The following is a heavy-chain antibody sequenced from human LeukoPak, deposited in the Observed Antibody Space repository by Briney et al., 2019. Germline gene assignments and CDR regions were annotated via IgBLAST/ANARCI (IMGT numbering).Heavy chain of an antibody. CDR3: AKIAVAGSYGMDV. CDR2: ISYDGSNK. D-gene: IGHD6-19*01. J-gene: IGHJ6*02. V-gene: IGHV3-30*18. Sequence: GRSLRLSCAASGFTFSSYGMHWVRQAPGKGLEWVAVISYDGSNKYYADSVKGRFTISRDNSKNTLYLQMNSLRAEDTAVYYCAKIAVAGSYGMDVWGQGTTVTVSS. CDR1: GFTFSSYG.